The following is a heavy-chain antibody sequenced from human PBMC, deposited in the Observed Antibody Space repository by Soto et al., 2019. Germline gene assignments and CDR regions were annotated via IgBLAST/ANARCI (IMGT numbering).Heavy chain of an antibody. V-gene: IGHV1-69*01. Sequence: QVQLVQSGAEVKKPGSSVKVSCKASGGTFSSYAISWVRQAPGQGLEWSGGIIPIFGTANYAQKFQGRVTITADESTSTAYMELISLRSEDTAVYYCARDGKVDGYNQAYYFDYWGQGTLVTVSS. CDR1: GGTFSSYA. D-gene: IGHD5-12*01. J-gene: IGHJ4*02. CDR3: ARDGKVDGYNQAYYFDY. CDR2: IIPIFGTA.